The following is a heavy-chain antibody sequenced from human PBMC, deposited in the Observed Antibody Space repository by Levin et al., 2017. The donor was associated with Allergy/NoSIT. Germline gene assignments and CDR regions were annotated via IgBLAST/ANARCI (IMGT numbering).Heavy chain of an antibody. CDR2: IYSSGSA. Sequence: SCNVSGGSISSGSYYWSWIRQPAAKGLEWIGRIYSSGSANYNPSLKSRVTISVDTYKNQFSLKLSSVTAADTAVYYCARAEVGSEHWGQGTLVTVSS. V-gene: IGHV4-61*02. CDR1: GGSISSGSYY. D-gene: IGHD3-10*01. CDR3: ARAEVGSEH. J-gene: IGHJ4*02.